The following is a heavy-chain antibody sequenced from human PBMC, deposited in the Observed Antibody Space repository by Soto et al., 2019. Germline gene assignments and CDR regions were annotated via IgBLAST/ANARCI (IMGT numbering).Heavy chain of an antibody. CDR2: IFYDGYT. V-gene: IGHV4-39*01. J-gene: IGHJ4*02. CDR1: GDSISGSPYF. Sequence: QLQLQESGPGLVMPSETLSLTCTVSGDSISGSPYFWGWIRQPPGKRLEWIGSIFYDGYTLYTPSLRSRVTISVDTSTNQFSLKLASVAAADTATYCCARLQAAVPHYWGQGTLVTVSS. D-gene: IGHD6-13*01. CDR3: ARLQAAVPHY.